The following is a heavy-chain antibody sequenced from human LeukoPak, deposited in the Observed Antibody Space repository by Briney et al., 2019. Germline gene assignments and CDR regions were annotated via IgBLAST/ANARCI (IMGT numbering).Heavy chain of an antibody. J-gene: IGHJ4*02. V-gene: IGHV4-39*01. CDR1: GGYISTYY. Sequence: PSETLSLTCTVSGGYISTYYWGWIRQPPGKGLEWIGSIYYSGSTYYNPSLKSRVTISVDTSKNQFSLKLSSVTAADTAVYYCARHPRAGTSSGYPLDWGQGTLVTVSS. D-gene: IGHD3-22*01. CDR2: IYYSGST. CDR3: ARHPRAGTSSGYPLD.